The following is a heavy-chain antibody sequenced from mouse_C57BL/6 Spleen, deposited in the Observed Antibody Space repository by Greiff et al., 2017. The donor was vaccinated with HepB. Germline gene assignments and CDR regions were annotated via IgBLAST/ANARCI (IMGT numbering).Heavy chain of an antibody. CDR1: GYSFTGYY. J-gene: IGHJ3*01. V-gene: IGHV1-42*01. CDR2: INPSTGGT. CDR3: ARKSVYYYGSSSFAY. Sequence: EVQLQQSGPELVKPGASVKISCKASGYSFTGYYMNWVKQSPEKSLEWIGEINPSTGGTTYNQKFKAKATLTVDKSSSTAYMQLKSLTSEDSAVYYCARKSVYYYGSSSFAYWGQGTLVTVSA. D-gene: IGHD1-1*01.